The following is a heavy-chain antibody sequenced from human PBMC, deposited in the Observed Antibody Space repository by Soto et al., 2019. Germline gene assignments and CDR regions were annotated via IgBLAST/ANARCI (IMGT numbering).Heavy chain of an antibody. CDR3: ARGDSTMAFPYY. J-gene: IGHJ4*02. Sequence: SETLSLTCTVSGGSISSGDYHWTWIRQTPGRGLEYIGYINYSESTYYNPSLQSRFTISIDTSKNQFSLKLSSVTAADTAVYYCARGDSTMAFPYYWGQGTLVTVSS. V-gene: IGHV4-30-4*01. D-gene: IGHD3-10*01. CDR1: GGSISSGDYH. CDR2: INYSEST.